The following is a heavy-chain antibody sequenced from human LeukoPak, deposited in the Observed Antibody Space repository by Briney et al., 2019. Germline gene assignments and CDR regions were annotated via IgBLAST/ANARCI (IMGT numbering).Heavy chain of an antibody. Sequence: GGSLRLSCAVSGFSVTSKYVTWVRQAPGKGLEWVSVIYSCGSTYYADSVKGRFTISRDNAKNSLYLQMNSLRAEDTAVYYCARVWGSSDYWGQGTLVTVSS. CDR2: IYSCGST. CDR1: GFSVTSKY. J-gene: IGHJ4*02. V-gene: IGHV3-66*01. D-gene: IGHD3-16*01. CDR3: ARVWGSSDY.